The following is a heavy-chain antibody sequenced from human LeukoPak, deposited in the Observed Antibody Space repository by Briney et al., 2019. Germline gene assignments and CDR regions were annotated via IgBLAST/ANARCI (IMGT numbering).Heavy chain of an antibody. CDR1: GGTFSSYA. V-gene: IGHV1-69*05. CDR2: IIPIFGTA. Sequence: SVKVSCKASGGTFSSYAISWVRQAPGQGLEGMGRIIPIFGTANYAQKFQGRVTITTDESTSTAYMELSSLRSEDTAVYYCARALGLAVAGHFDYWGQGTLVTVSS. J-gene: IGHJ4*02. CDR3: ARALGLAVAGHFDY. D-gene: IGHD6-19*01.